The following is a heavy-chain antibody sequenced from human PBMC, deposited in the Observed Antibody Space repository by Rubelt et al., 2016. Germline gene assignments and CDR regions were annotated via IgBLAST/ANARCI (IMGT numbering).Heavy chain of an antibody. J-gene: IGHJ5*02. Sequence: QLQLQESGPGLVKPSETLSLTCTVSGGSISSSSHYWGWIRQPPGKGLEWIGTVYYSGSTYYNPSLKSRGTISVDTSKNQFSLKPSYVTAADTSVYYCATTAAELYNWFDPWGQGTLVTVSS. V-gene: IGHV4-39*01. CDR1: GGSISSSSHY. D-gene: IGHD6-13*01. CDR2: VYYSGST. CDR3: ATTAAELYNWFDP.